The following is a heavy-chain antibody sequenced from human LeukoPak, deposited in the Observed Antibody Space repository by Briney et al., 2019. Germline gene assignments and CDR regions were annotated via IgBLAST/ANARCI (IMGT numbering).Heavy chain of an antibody. Sequence: GGSLRLSCAASGFTFSSYAMSWVRQAPGKGLEWVSAMSGSGGSTYYADSVKGRFTISRDTSKNTLYLQMNSLRAEDTAVYYCAASSGTDFDYWGQGTLVTVSS. CDR1: GFTFSSYA. D-gene: IGHD3-10*01. J-gene: IGHJ4*02. CDR3: AASSGTDFDY. CDR2: MSGSGGST. V-gene: IGHV3-23*01.